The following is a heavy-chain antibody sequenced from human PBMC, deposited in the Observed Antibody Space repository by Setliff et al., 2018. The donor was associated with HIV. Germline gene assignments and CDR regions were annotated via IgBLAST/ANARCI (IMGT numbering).Heavy chain of an antibody. V-gene: IGHV5-51*01. CDR2: IHPVDSDV. J-gene: IGHJ3*01. Sequence: GESLKISCQGSGYIFTGYWVGWVRQMAGRGLEWMGMIHPVDSDVRYSPSFEGQVTISADKSTSTAYLQWTGLKASDTAMYYCARIGDTSGYYFYIFDLWGQGTMVTVSS. CDR3: ARIGDTSGYYFYIFDL. CDR1: GYIFTGYW. D-gene: IGHD3-22*01.